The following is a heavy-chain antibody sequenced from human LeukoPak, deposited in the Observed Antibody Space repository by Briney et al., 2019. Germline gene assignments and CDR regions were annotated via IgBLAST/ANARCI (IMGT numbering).Heavy chain of an antibody. Sequence: PGGSLRLSCAASGFTFDDYTMHWVRQVPGKGLEWVGLISWNGGRTYYADSVEGRFTISRDNSKNSVYLEMNSLRREDTAFYYCANGGLVGSGSYYYFQYWGQGTLVTVSS. CDR3: ANGGLVGSGSYYYFQY. J-gene: IGHJ4*02. CDR1: GFTFDDYT. D-gene: IGHD1-26*01. V-gene: IGHV3-43*01. CDR2: ISWNGGRT.